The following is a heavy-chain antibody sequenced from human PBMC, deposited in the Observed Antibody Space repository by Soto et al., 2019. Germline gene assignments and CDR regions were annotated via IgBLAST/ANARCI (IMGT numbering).Heavy chain of an antibody. D-gene: IGHD2-15*01. V-gene: IGHV4-34*01. CDR1: GGSFSGYY. J-gene: IGHJ4*02. CDR3: ARRTGGIVVVVAATYYFDY. CDR2: INHSGST. Sequence: QVQLQQWGAGLLKPSETLSLTCAVYGGSFSGYYWSWIRQPPGKGLEWIGEINHSGSTNYNPSRKRRVTISVDTSKNQFSLKLSSVTAADTAVYYCARRTGGIVVVVAATYYFDYWGQGTLVTVSS.